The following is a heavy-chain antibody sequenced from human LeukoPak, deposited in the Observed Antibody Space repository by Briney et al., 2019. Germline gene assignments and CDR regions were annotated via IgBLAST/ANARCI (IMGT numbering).Heavy chain of an antibody. D-gene: IGHD5-18*01. CDR1: GFTFSTYS. CDR2: ITSSSSTM. CDR3: ARDLSGVTGYTYGRGIDY. V-gene: IGHV3-48*01. J-gene: IGHJ4*02. Sequence: GGSLRLSCAASGFTFSTYSMNWVRQAPGKGLEWVSYITSSSSTMFYADSVKGRFTISRDNAKNSLYLQMNSLRAEDTALYYCARDLSGVTGYTYGRGIDYWGQGTLVTVSS.